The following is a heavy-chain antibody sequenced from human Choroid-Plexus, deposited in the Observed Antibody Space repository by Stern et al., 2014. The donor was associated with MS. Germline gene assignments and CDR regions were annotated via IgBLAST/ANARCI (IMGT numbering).Heavy chain of an antibody. CDR3: AKDRQYLTFFFDF. Sequence: VQLGESGGGVVQPGRPLRLSCAASGFSFSRLGMNWVRQAQGKGREWEALISYDGSKDYADSVKGRFAISRDNSKNTLYLQMNSLRAEDTAVYYCAKDRQYLTFFFDFWGQVSLVTVSS. D-gene: IGHD2/OR15-2a*01. CDR1: GFSFSRLG. V-gene: IGHV3-30*18. CDR2: ISYDGSK. J-gene: IGHJ4*02.